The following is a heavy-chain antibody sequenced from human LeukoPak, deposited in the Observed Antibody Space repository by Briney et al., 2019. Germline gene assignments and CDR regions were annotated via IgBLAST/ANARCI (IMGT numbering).Heavy chain of an antibody. CDR3: ARDNRDDRVLWLNRILGYYMDV. Sequence: ASVKVSCKASGYTFTSYDINWVRQATGQGLEWMGWMNPNSGSTSYAQKFQGRVTMTRNTSISTAYMELSSLRSEATAVYYCARDNRDDRVLWLNRILGYYMDVWGKGPTVTVSS. V-gene: IGHV1-8*01. CDR1: GYTFTSYD. CDR2: MNPNSGST. J-gene: IGHJ6*03. D-gene: IGHD6-19*01.